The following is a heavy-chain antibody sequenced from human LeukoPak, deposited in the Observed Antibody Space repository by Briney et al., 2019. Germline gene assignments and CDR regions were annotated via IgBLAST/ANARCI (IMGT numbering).Heavy chain of an antibody. CDR3: ALAVAGTQDY. CDR2: ISWNSGSI. D-gene: IGHD6-19*01. V-gene: IGHV3-9*01. CDR1: GFTFDDYA. J-gene: IGHJ4*02. Sequence: PGRSLRLSCAASGFTFDDYAMHWVRQAPGKGLEWVSGISWNSGSIGYADSVKGRFTISRDNAKNSLYLQMNSLRAEDTALYYCALAVAGTQDYWGQGTLVTVSS.